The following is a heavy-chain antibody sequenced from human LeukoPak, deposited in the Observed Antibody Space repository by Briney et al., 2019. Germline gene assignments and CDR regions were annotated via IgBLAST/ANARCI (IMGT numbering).Heavy chain of an antibody. J-gene: IGHJ4*02. CDR3: ARSAQGCSRTSCPQQIDY. D-gene: IGHD2-2*01. V-gene: IGHV1-69*13. CDR1: GGTFSSYA. Sequence: ASVKVSCKASGGTFSSYAISWVRQAPGQGLEWMGGIIPIFGTANYAQKFQGRVTITADESTSTAYMELSSLRCEDTAVYYCARSAQGCSRTSCPQQIDYWRQGTLVTVPS. CDR2: IIPIFGTA.